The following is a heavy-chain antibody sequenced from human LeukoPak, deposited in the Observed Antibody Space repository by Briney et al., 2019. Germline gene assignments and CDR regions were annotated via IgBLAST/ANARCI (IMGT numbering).Heavy chain of an antibody. J-gene: IGHJ6*02. D-gene: IGHD6-13*01. CDR3: ATTAAGNKEYYYFYGMDV. Sequence: APVTLCCTASGYTFTGYYMHLVREAPGQGLEWMGWINPNSGGTNYAQKFQGRVTMTRDTSISTAYMELSRLRSDDTAVYYCATTAAGNKEYYYFYGMDVWGQGTTVTVSS. CDR1: GYTFTGYY. V-gene: IGHV1-2*02. CDR2: INPNSGGT.